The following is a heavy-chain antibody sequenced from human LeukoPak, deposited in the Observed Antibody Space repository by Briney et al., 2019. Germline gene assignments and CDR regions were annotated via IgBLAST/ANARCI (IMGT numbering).Heavy chain of an antibody. CDR1: GFTFSTYS. Sequence: GGSLRLSCAASGFTFSTYSMNWVRQAPGKGLEWVSYISSSSSTIYYADSVKGRFTISRDNAKNSLYLQMNSLRAEDTAVYYCARGEWELRGVGYYYMDVWGKGTTVTVSS. CDR3: ARGEWELRGVGYYYMDV. CDR2: ISSSSSTI. V-gene: IGHV3-48*01. D-gene: IGHD1-26*01. J-gene: IGHJ6*03.